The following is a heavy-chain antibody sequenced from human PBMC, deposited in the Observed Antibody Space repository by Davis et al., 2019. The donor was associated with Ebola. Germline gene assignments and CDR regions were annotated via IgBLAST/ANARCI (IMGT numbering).Heavy chain of an antibody. CDR2: IYHSGNT. CDR1: GGSMSGYY. CDR3: VRRSYCGNDCFPHPGYFDL. D-gene: IGHD2-21*02. J-gene: IGHJ2*01. Sequence: SETLSLTCTVSGGSMSGYYWTWIRQPPGKGLEWIAHIYHSGNTNYNPSLKSRVTISIDTSKSQFSLMVTSVTAADTAVYHCVRRSYCGNDCFPHPGYFDLWSRGTLVTVSS. V-gene: IGHV4-59*08.